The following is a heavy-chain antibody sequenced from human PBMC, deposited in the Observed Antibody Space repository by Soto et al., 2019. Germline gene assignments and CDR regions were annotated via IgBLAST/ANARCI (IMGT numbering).Heavy chain of an antibody. Sequence: GGSLRLSCAASGFTFSSYSMNWVRQAPGKGLEWVSSISQRSSYIYYADSVKGRFTISRDNAKNSLYLQMNSLRAEDTAVYYCARDRGGDYVYYSYYMDVWGKGTTVTVSS. CDR3: ARDRGGDYVYYSYYMDV. CDR2: ISQRSSYI. J-gene: IGHJ6*03. V-gene: IGHV3-21*06. CDR1: GFTFSSYS. D-gene: IGHD2-21*02.